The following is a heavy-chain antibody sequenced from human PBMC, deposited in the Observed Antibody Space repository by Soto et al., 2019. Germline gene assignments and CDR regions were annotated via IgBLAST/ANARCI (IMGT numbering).Heavy chain of an antibody. CDR1: GDSISSYY. CDR2: LYYGRSA. Sequence: QVQLQESGPGLVKPSETLSLTCAVSGDSISSYYCMWIRQPPGKGLESIGYLYYGRSANYNPSLKSRVTLAVDASTNQCSLTLSSMTAADTAVYYCALRSMAVVPEYWGQGTLVTVSS. J-gene: IGHJ4*02. V-gene: IGHV4-59*01. CDR3: ALRSMAVVPEY. D-gene: IGHD3-22*01.